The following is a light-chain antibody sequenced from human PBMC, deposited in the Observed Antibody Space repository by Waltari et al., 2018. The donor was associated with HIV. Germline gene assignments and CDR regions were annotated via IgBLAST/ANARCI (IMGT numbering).Light chain of an antibody. J-gene: IGLJ1*01. CDR1: SSNIGRNT. V-gene: IGLV1-44*01. CDR3: AAWDDSLNGYD. CDR2: SDN. Sequence: QSVLTQPPSASGTPGQRVTISCSGSSSNIGRNTVNWYRKRPGTAPKLLIYSDNQRPSGVPDRFSGSKSDTSASLAISGLQSEDEADYYCAAWDDSLNGYDFGTGTKVTVL.